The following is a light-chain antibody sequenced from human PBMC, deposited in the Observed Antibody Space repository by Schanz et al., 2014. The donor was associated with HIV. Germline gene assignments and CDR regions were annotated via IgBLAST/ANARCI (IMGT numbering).Light chain of an antibody. CDR1: SSNIGSVYD. V-gene: IGLV1-40*01. CDR3: SSYTSSSTYV. CDR2: ANS. Sequence: QSVLTQPPSVSGAPGQRVTISCTGSSSNIGSVYDVHWYQQLPGTAPKHLIFANSDRPSGVPDRFSGSKSGTSASLAITGLQAEDEADYYCSSYTSSSTYVFGTGTKLTVL. J-gene: IGLJ1*01.